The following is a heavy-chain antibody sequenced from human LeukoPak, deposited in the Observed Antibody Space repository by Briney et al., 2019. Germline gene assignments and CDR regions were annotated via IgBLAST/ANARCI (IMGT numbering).Heavy chain of an antibody. Sequence: SETLSLTCTVSGGSIGNTTFYWGWIRQPPGKGLEWIGSIYYNGNTYYNPSLKSRVTISIDTPKHQFSLKLSSVTATDTAVYYCARHGVTTTGYYWDWGQGTLVTVSS. V-gene: IGHV4-39*01. D-gene: IGHD3-9*01. J-gene: IGHJ4*02. CDR2: IYYNGNT. CDR1: GGSIGNTTFY. CDR3: ARHGVTTTGYYWD.